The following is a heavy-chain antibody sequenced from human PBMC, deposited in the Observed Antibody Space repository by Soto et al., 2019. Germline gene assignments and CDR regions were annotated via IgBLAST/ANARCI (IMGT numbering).Heavy chain of an antibody. Sequence: QVQLVQSGAEVKKPGASVKVSCKASGYTFTSYGISWVRQAPGQGLEWMGWISDYNGNTNYAQKLQGRVTMTTDTSTSTAYMELRSLRSDDTAVYYCARDKGAYCGGDCYSTWFDPWGQGTLVTVSS. V-gene: IGHV1-18*01. CDR3: ARDKGAYCGGDCYSTWFDP. J-gene: IGHJ5*02. D-gene: IGHD2-21*02. CDR2: ISDYNGNT. CDR1: GYTFTSYG.